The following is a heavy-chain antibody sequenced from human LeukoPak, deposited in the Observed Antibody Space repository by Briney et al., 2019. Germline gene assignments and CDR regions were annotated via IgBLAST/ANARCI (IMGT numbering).Heavy chain of an antibody. Sequence: GGSLRLSCSASGFTFSSYAMHWVRQAPGKGLEYVSAISSNGGSTYYADSVKGRFTISRDNSKNTLYLQMSSLRAEDTAVYHCLSSQLKFETYGGDYWGQGTLVTVSS. D-gene: IGHD2-2*01. CDR2: ISSNGGST. CDR3: LSSQLKFETYGGDY. CDR1: GFTFSSYA. J-gene: IGHJ4*02. V-gene: IGHV3-64D*06.